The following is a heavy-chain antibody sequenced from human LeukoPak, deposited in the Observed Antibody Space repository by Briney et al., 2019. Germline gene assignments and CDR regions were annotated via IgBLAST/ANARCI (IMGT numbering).Heavy chain of an antibody. Sequence: GGSLRLSCAASGFTFSSYWMTWVRQAPGEGLEWVANIKQDGSEEYNVDCVKGRFTISRDNAKNSLYLQMNSLRAEDTAVYYCARDPYDSRSGSYGAFDIWGQGTMVTVSS. V-gene: IGHV3-7*01. D-gene: IGHD3-22*01. CDR3: ARDPYDSRSGSYGAFDI. J-gene: IGHJ3*02. CDR1: GFTFSSYW. CDR2: IKQDGSEE.